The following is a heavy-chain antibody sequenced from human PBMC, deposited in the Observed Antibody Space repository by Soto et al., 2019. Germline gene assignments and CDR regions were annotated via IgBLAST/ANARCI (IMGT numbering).Heavy chain of an antibody. CDR3: AKHEGYCSTTTCSNFDY. V-gene: IGHV5-51*01. CDR1: GFTFASYW. Sequence: GESLKISCKGSGFTFASYWIAWVRQMPGKGLEWMGIIYPGDSDSSYSPSFQGQVTISADKSINTAYLHWSSLKASDTAIYYCAKHEGYCSTTTCSNFDYWGQGTLVTVSS. J-gene: IGHJ4*02. CDR2: IYPGDSDS. D-gene: IGHD2-2*01.